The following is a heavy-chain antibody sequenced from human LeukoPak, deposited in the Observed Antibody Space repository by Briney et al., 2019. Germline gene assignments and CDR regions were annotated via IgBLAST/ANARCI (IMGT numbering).Heavy chain of an antibody. CDR3: ARVAEYYYDSSGYYRGDY. CDR1: GFTFSSYS. J-gene: IGHJ4*02. V-gene: IGHV3-21*01. Sequence: KPGGSLRLSCAGSGFTFSSYSMNWVRQAPGKGLEWVSSISSSSNYIYYADSVKGRFTISRDNAKNSLYLRMDSLRAEDTAVYYCARVAEYYYDSSGYYRGDYWGQGTLVTVSS. CDR2: ISSSSNYI. D-gene: IGHD3-22*01.